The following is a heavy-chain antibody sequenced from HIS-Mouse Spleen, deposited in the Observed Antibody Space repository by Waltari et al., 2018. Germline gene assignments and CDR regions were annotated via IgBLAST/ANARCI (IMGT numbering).Heavy chain of an antibody. CDR3: ARGRSPATVTIGYYFDY. CDR2: INHSGST. J-gene: IGHJ4*02. V-gene: IGHV4-34*01. Sequence: QVQLQQWGAGLLKPSETLSLTCAVSGVSFSGYYWSWLRPPPGKGLEGIGEINHSGSTNYNPSLKSRVTISVDTSKNQFSLKLSSVTAADTAVYYCARGRSPATVTIGYYFDYWGQGTLVTVSS. D-gene: IGHD4-17*01. CDR1: GVSFSGYY.